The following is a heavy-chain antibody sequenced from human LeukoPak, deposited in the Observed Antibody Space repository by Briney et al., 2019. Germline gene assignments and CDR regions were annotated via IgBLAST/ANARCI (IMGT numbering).Heavy chain of an antibody. J-gene: IGHJ4*02. V-gene: IGHV3-48*03. Sequence: GGSLRLSCAASGFTFSSYEMNWVRQAPGKGLEWVSYISSSGSTIYYADSVKGRFTISRDNAKNSLYLQMNSLRAEDTAVCYCASLSSGWSEGYFDYWGQGTLVTVSS. D-gene: IGHD6-19*01. CDR1: GFTFSSYE. CDR2: ISSSGSTI. CDR3: ASLSSGWSEGYFDY.